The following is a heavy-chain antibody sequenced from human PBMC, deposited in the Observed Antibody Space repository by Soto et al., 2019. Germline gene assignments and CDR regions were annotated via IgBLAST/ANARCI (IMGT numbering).Heavy chain of an antibody. CDR1: GFTFSNYA. CDR3: AKDPTTLTRGYFDK. J-gene: IGHJ4*02. Sequence: GGSLRLSCAASGFTFSNYAMTWVRQAPGKGLEWVAIISNSGDTAYYTDSVRGRFTISRDNSKNTLYLQMNSLRADDSAVYYCAKDPTTLTRGYFDKWGQGTLVTVSS. CDR2: ISNSGDTA. D-gene: IGHD1-1*01. V-gene: IGHV3-23*01.